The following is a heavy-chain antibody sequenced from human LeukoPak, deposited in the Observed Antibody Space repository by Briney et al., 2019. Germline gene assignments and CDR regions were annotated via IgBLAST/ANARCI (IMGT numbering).Heavy chain of an antibody. CDR3: ARELRWFGELKSHRMARGLDY. Sequence: GGSLRLSCAASGFTFSSYAMHWVRQAPGKGLEWVAVISYDGSNKYYADSVKGRFTISRDNSKNTLYLQMNSLRAEDTAVYYCARELRWFGELKSHRMARGLDYWGQGTLVTVSS. J-gene: IGHJ4*02. CDR2: ISYDGSNK. CDR1: GFTFSSYA. V-gene: IGHV3-30-3*01. D-gene: IGHD3-10*01.